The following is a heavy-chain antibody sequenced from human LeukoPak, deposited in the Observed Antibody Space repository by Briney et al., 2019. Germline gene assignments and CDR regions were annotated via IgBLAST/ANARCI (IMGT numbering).Heavy chain of an antibody. CDR2: IYTSGST. J-gene: IGHJ6*02. CDR1: GGSISSGSYY. V-gene: IGHV4-61*02. Sequence: SETLSLTCTVSGGSISSGSYYWSWIRQPAGKGLEWIGRIYTSGSTNYNPSLKSRVTISVDTSKNQFSLKLSSVTAADTAVYYCARGYYDFWSGSALDYYGMDVWGQGTTVTVSS. CDR3: ARGYYDFWSGSALDYYGMDV. D-gene: IGHD3-3*01.